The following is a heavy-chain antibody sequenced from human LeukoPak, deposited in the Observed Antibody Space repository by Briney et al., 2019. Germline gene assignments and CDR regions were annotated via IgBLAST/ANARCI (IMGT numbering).Heavy chain of an antibody. CDR3: AKGWGVYSGSYGEDDWFDP. CDR2: IIPIFGTA. Sequence: SVKVSCKASGGTFISYAISWVRQAPGQGLEWMGGIIPIFGTANYAQKFQGRVTITADESTSTAYMELSSLRSEDTAVYYCAKGWGVYSGSYGEDDWFDPWGQGTLVTVSS. J-gene: IGHJ5*02. D-gene: IGHD1-26*01. CDR1: GGTFISYA. V-gene: IGHV1-69*13.